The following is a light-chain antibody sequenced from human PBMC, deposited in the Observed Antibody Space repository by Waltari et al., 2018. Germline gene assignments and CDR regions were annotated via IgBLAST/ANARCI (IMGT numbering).Light chain of an antibody. CDR1: QNIDIY. V-gene: IGKV1-39*01. CDR3: QQSYSIAT. J-gene: IGKJ2*01. CDR2: VAS. Sequence: IQLTQSPSSLSASLGDRVTITWRASQNIDIYLNWYQQRPGQAPNVLISVASNLRVGVPSRFSGSGSGTVFTLTINNLQPEDFATYYCQQSYSIATFGQGTKLEMK.